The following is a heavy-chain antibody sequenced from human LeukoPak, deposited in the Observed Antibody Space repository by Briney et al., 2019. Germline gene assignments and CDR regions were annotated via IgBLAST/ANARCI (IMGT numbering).Heavy chain of an antibody. Sequence: ASVKVSCKASGYTFTSYDINGVRQATGQGVEWMGWMNPNSGNTGYAQKFRGRVTMTRKTPISTAYMEMSSLRSEDTAVYYCARGGLYQLLKDYYYMDVWGKGTTVTVSS. CDR3: ARGGLYQLLKDYYYMDV. V-gene: IGHV1-8*01. J-gene: IGHJ6*03. CDR2: MNPNSGNT. CDR1: GYTFTSYD. D-gene: IGHD2-2*01.